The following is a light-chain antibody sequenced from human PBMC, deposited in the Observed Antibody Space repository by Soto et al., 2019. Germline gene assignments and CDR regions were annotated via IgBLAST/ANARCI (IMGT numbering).Light chain of an antibody. CDR1: SGDVGYYNY. CDR2: DVT. Sequence: SALTQPRSVSGSPGQSVTLSCTGTSGDVGYYNYVSWYQQHPGKAPKVMIYDVTERPSGVPDRFSGSKSGNTASLTISGLQAEDEADYYCCSYAGTPRYVLGTGTKVTVL. V-gene: IGLV2-11*01. CDR3: CSYAGTPRYV. J-gene: IGLJ1*01.